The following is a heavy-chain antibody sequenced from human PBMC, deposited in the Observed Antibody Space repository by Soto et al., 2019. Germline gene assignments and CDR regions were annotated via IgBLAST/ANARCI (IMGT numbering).Heavy chain of an antibody. D-gene: IGHD3-10*01. J-gene: IGHJ6*02. Sequence: EASVKVSCKASGGTFSSYAISWVRQAPGQGLEWMGGIIPIFGTANYTQKFQGRVTITADESTSTAYMELSSLRSEDTAVYYCAMGLVMVRGVIPSLDYYYGMDVWGQGTTVTVSS. V-gene: IGHV1-69*13. CDR2: IIPIFGTA. CDR3: AMGLVMVRGVIPSLDYYYGMDV. CDR1: GGTFSSYA.